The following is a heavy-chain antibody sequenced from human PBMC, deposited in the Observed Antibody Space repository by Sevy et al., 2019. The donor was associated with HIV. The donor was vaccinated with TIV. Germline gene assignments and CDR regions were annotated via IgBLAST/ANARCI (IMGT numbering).Heavy chain of an antibody. V-gene: IGHV3-30-3*01. CDR1: GFTINRYS. D-gene: IGHD1-1*01. J-gene: IGHJ1*01. CDR3: ALERLSSDVAEYFQN. CDR2: ISFDATNK. Sequence: GGSLRLSCAASGFTINRYSMHWVRQAPGKGLEWVATISFDATNKHYADSVKGRFTISRDNFQNSLFLQMDSLRPEDTAVYYCALERLSSDVAEYFQNWGQGTLVTVSS.